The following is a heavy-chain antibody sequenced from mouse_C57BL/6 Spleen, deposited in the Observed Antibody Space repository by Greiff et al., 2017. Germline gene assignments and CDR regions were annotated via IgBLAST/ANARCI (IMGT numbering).Heavy chain of an antibody. D-gene: IGHD1-1*01. Sequence: VQLQQPGAELVRPGSSVKLSCKASGYTFTSYWMHWVKQRPIQGLEWIGNIDPSDSETHYNQKFKDKATLTVDKSSSTASMQLSSLTSEDSAVYYCARPLVDYGSSLFAYWGQGTLVTVSA. V-gene: IGHV1-52*01. CDR3: ARPLVDYGSSLFAY. J-gene: IGHJ3*01. CDR2: IDPSDSET. CDR1: GYTFTSYW.